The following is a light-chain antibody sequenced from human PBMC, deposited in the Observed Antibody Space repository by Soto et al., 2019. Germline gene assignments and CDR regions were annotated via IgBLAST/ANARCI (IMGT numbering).Light chain of an antibody. Sequence: EIVLTQSPGTLSLSPGERATLSCRASRSVTSNYLAWYQQKPGQAPRLLLFGASIRDTGIPDRFSGSGSGTDFTLTIRRLESEDFAVYYCQQYGSSPGTFGQGTKVDIK. CDR2: GAS. CDR1: RSVTSNY. CDR3: QQYGSSPGT. V-gene: IGKV3-20*01. J-gene: IGKJ1*01.